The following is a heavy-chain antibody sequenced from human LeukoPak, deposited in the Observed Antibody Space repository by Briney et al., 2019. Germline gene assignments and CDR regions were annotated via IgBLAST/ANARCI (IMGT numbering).Heavy chain of an antibody. Sequence: SETLSLTCAVYGGSFSGYYWSWIRQPPGKGLEWIGETNHSGSTNYNPSLKSRVTISVDTSKNQFSLKLSSVTAADTAVYFCARHPFATPFDYWGPGTLVTVSS. CDR3: ARHPFATPFDY. J-gene: IGHJ4*02. V-gene: IGHV4-34*01. CDR2: TNHSGST. D-gene: IGHD2-15*01. CDR1: GGSFSGYY.